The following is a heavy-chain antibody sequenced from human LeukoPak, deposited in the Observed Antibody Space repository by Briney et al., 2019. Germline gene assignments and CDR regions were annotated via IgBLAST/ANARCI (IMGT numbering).Heavy chain of an antibody. V-gene: IGHV4-59*01. Sequence: SETLSLTCSVSGGSLSRDYWSWIRQPPGKRLGWLGYIYNIGGTNYNPSLKSRVSISVDTSKNQFSLMLTSVPAADTAVYYCAREAVAGTLDYWGQGALVTVSS. D-gene: IGHD6-19*01. J-gene: IGHJ4*02. CDR1: GGSLSRDY. CDR3: AREAVAGTLDY. CDR2: IYNIGGT.